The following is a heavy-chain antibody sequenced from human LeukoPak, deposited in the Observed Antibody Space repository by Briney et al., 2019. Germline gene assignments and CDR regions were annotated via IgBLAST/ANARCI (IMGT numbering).Heavy chain of an antibody. CDR2: NIPIFGTA. CDR3: ARSMPCSSTSCYTGEGYYYYMDV. D-gene: IGHD2-2*02. Sequence: SVKVSCKASGGTFSSYAISWVRQAPGQGLEWMGGNIPIFGTANYAQKFQGRVTITTDESTSTAYMELSSLRSGDTAVYYCARSMPCSSTSCYTGEGYYYYMDVWGKGTTVTASS. CDR1: GGTFSSYA. V-gene: IGHV1-69*05. J-gene: IGHJ6*03.